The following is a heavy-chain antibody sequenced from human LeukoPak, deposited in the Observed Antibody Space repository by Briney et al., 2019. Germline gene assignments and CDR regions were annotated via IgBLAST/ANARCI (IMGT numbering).Heavy chain of an antibody. CDR3: ARDSGYYDSSGYYYVHWFDP. D-gene: IGHD3-22*01. Sequence: SETLSLTCTVSGGSISSSDSYWGWIRQPPGKGLEWIGNIYYSGTTYYNPSLKSRVTISVDTSKNHFSLKLSSVTAADTAVYYCARDSGYYDSSGYYYVHWFDPWGQGTLVTVSS. CDR2: IYYSGTT. V-gene: IGHV4-39*07. CDR1: GGSISSSDSY. J-gene: IGHJ5*02.